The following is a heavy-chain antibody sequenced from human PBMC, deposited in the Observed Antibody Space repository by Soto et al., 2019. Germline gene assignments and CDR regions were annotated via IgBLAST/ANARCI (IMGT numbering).Heavy chain of an antibody. D-gene: IGHD3-16*01. CDR1: GGTFSSYS. Sequence: QVQLVQSGAEVKKPGSSVKVSCKASGGTFSSYSINWVRQAPGQGLAWMGGIIPIFGTANYAQKFQGRVTLTADESKSTAHMELSSLRNEDTAVYYCARPFQSWPGGWYFDLWGRGTLVTVSS. CDR3: ARPFQSWPGGWYFDL. J-gene: IGHJ2*01. V-gene: IGHV1-69*01. CDR2: IIPIFGTA.